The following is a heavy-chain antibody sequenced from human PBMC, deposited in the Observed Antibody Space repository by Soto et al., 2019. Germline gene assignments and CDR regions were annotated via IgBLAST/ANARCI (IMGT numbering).Heavy chain of an antibody. V-gene: IGHV4-39*01. CDR2: IYYSGST. Sequence: PSETLSLTCTVSGGSISSSSYYWGWIRQPPGKGLEWIGSIYYSGSTYYNPSPKSRVTISVDTSKNQFSLKLSSVTAADTAVYYCARGGWELLEWRGYYGMDVWGQGTTVT. J-gene: IGHJ6*02. D-gene: IGHD1-26*01. CDR1: GGSISSSSYY. CDR3: ARGGWELLEWRGYYGMDV.